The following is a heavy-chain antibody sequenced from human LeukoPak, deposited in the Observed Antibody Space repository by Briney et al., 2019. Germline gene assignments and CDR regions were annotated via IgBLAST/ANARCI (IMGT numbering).Heavy chain of an antibody. CDR3: ATSEVGATVRPDAFDI. CDR1: GFTFDDYG. J-gene: IGHJ3*02. V-gene: IGHV3-21*01. Sequence: PGGSLRLSCAASGFTFDDYGMSWVRQAPGKGLEWVSSISSSSSYIYYADSVKGRFTISRDNAKNSLYLQMNSLRAEDTAVYYCATSEVGATVRPDAFDIWGQGTMVTVSS. CDR2: ISSSSSYI. D-gene: IGHD1-26*01.